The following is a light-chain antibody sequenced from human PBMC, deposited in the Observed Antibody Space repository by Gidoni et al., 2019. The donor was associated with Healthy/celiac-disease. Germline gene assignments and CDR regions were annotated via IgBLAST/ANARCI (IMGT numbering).Light chain of an antibody. V-gene: IGLV2-14*01. CDR3: SSYTSSSTLV. CDR1: SSDVGGYNY. CDR2: EVR. J-gene: IGLJ1*01. Sequence: QSALTQPASVSGSPGQSITISCTGTSSDVGGYNYVSWYQQHPGKAPKLMLYEVRNRPSGVSNRFSGSKSGNTASLTISGLQAEDEADYYCSSYTSSSTLVFGTGTKVTVL.